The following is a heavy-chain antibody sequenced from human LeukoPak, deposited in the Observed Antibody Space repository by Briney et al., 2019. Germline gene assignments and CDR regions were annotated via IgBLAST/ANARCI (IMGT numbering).Heavy chain of an antibody. CDR3: AREGAAAGIGYFDY. CDR1: GFTFSSYA. J-gene: IGHJ4*02. D-gene: IGHD6-13*01. CDR2: ISYDGSNK. Sequence: GRSLRLSCAASGFTFSSYAMHWVRQAPGKGLEWVAVISYDGSNKYYADSVKGRFTISRDNSKNTLYLQMNSLRAEDTAVYYCAREGAAAGIGYFDYWGQGTLVTVSS. V-gene: IGHV3-30*04.